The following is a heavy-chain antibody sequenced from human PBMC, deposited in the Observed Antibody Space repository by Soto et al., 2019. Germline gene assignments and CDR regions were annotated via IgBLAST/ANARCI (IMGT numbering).Heavy chain of an antibody. Sequence: QLQLQESGPGLVKPSETLSLTCTVSDGSISSSSYYWGWVRQPPGKGLEWIGSIYYSGSTYYNPSLTSRVTVSGDTSKNQFSLKLSSVTAADTAVYYCATTVTTILYFDYWGQGILVTVSS. CDR1: DGSISSSSYY. V-gene: IGHV4-39*01. J-gene: IGHJ4*02. CDR2: IYYSGST. CDR3: ATTVTTILYFDY. D-gene: IGHD4-17*01.